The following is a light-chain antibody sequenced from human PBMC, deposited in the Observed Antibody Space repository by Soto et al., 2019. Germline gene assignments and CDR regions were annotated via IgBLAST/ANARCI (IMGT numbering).Light chain of an antibody. CDR1: QGISSY. Sequence: DIQMTQSPSILSASVGDRVTITCRASQGISSYLAWYQQKPGKAPKLLIYAASSLQSGVPSRFSGSGSGTEFTLTISSLQPDDFATYYCQQYNSYSFGQGTKVDIK. J-gene: IGKJ1*01. CDR3: QQYNSYS. V-gene: IGKV1-9*01. CDR2: AAS.